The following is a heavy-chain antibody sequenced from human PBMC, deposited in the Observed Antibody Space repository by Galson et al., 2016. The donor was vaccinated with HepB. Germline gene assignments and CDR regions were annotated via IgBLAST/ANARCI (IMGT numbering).Heavy chain of an antibody. CDR3: ARGWLHEDN. J-gene: IGHJ4*02. CDR2: IYYSGRT. D-gene: IGHD3-9*01. V-gene: IGHV4-39*07. Sequence: ETLSLTCTVSSGSISSSTYYWAWIRQPPGKGLEWLGSIYYSGRTYYNPSLKSRVTMSEDMSKNQFSLKLTSVTAADTAVYYWARGWLHEDNWGQGTLVTVSS. CDR1: SGSISSSTYY.